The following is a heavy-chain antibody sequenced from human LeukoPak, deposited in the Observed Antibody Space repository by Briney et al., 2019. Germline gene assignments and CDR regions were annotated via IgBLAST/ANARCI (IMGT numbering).Heavy chain of an antibody. D-gene: IGHD6-19*01. CDR1: GGSISSSNW. Sequence: SETLSLTCAVSGGSISSSNWWSWVRQPPGKGLEWIGEIYHSGSTNYNPSLRSRVTISVDKSKNQFSLKMTSVTAADTAVYYCAKDGAVAKTFDYWGQGTLVTVSS. CDR2: IYHSGST. CDR3: AKDGAVAKTFDY. V-gene: IGHV4-4*02. J-gene: IGHJ4*02.